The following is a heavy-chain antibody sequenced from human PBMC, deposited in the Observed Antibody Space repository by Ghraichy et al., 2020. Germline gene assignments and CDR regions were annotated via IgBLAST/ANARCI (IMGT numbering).Heavy chain of an antibody. CDR2: ISSGGSA. D-gene: IGHD6-13*01. J-gene: IGHJ4*02. V-gene: IGHV3-66*01. CDR3: ARDFIAARGTTGFDY. Sequence: GGSLRLSCAASGFTVSSNYMSWVRQAPGKGLEWVSLISSGGSAYYADSVKDRFTISRDNSKNTLYLQMNSLRGEDTAVYYCARDFIAARGTTGFDYWGQGTLVTVSS. CDR1: GFTVSSNY.